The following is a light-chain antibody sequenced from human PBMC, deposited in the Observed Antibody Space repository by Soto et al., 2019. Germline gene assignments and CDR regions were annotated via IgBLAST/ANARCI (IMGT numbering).Light chain of an antibody. CDR2: EVS. Sequence: QSALTQPASVSGSPGQSITISCTGTSSDIGTYNYVSWYQQHPGKAPKLMIYEVSNRPSGVSNRFSGSKSGKTASLTISGLQSEDKADCYCSSYTGTSTLVVFGGGTKVTVL. J-gene: IGLJ2*01. CDR1: SSDIGTYNY. V-gene: IGLV2-14*01. CDR3: SSYTGTSTLVV.